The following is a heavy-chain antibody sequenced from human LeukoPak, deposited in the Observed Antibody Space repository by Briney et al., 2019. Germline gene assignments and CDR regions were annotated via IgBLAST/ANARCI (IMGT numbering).Heavy chain of an antibody. V-gene: IGHV4-59*01. Sequence: KAAETLTLACTVSGRSFSSYDWRWIRQPPGKGLEWIGYIYYSGSTNYNHSLKSRVTISVDTSKNQFSLKLSSVTAADTAVYYCAREVVVRGVIDYWGQGTLVTVSS. CDR1: GRSFSSYD. J-gene: IGHJ4*02. D-gene: IGHD3-10*01. CDR3: AREVVVRGVIDY. CDR2: IYYSGST.